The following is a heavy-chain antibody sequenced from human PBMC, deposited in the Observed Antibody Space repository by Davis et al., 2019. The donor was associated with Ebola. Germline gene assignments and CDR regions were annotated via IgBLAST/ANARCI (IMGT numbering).Heavy chain of an antibody. CDR2: SSSSRTTT. J-gene: IGHJ3*02. Sequence: GESLKISCAASGFTFSSSSMNWVRRAPGKGLEWVSHSSSSRTTTYYADSVKGRFTISRDNVKSSLYLQMNSLRDEDTAVYYCARGVDYGFDIWGQGTMVTVSS. D-gene: IGHD2-21*02. V-gene: IGHV3-48*02. CDR1: GFTFSSSS. CDR3: ARGVDYGFDI.